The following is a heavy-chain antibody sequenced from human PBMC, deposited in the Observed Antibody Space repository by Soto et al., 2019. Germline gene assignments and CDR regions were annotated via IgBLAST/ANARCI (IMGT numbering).Heavy chain of an antibody. CDR1: GFSLSNARMG. V-gene: IGHV2-26*01. CDR2: IFSNDEK. D-gene: IGHD3-9*01. J-gene: IGHJ4*02. Sequence: QVTLKESGPVLVKPTETLTLTYTVSGFSLSNARMGVSWIRQPPGKALEWLAHIFSNDEKSYSTSLKSRFTISKDTSKSQVVLTMTNLDPVDTATYYCARINDILTGFDYWGQGTLVTVSS. CDR3: ARINDILTGFDY.